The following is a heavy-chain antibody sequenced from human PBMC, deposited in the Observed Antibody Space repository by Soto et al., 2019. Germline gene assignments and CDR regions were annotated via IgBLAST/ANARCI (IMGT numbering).Heavy chain of an antibody. V-gene: IGHV1-18*01. CDR3: ARVHYYDSSGYEYYYGMDV. Sequence: QVQLVQSGAEVKKPGASVKVSCKASGYTFTSYGISWVRQAPGQGLEWMGWISAYNGNTNYAQKLQGRVTMTTDTSTSTAYMELRSPRSDDTAVYYCARVHYYDSSGYEYYYGMDVWGQGTTVTVSS. CDR1: GYTFTSYG. D-gene: IGHD3-22*01. CDR2: ISAYNGNT. J-gene: IGHJ6*02.